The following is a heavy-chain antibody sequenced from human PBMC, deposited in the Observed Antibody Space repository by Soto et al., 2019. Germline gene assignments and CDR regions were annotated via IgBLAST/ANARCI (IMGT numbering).Heavy chain of an antibody. CDR2: IYYSGST. V-gene: IGHV4-61*01. J-gene: IGHJ4*02. D-gene: IGHD1-26*01. CDR3: ARGGGSYYIAY. CDR1: GGSVSSGSYY. Sequence: QVQLQESGPGLVKPSETLSLTCTVSGGSVSSGSYYWSWMRQPPGKGLEWIGYIYYSGSTNYNPSLKSRVTISVDTSKNQCSLKLSSVTAADTAVYYCARGGGSYYIAYWGQGTLVTVSS.